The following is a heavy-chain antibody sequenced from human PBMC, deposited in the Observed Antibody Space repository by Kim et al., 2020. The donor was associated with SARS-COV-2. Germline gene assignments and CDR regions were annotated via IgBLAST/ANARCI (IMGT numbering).Heavy chain of an antibody. CDR3: ARLWFGRTVRAFDI. D-gene: IGHD3-10*01. V-gene: IGHV4-39*01. CDR1: GGSISSSSYY. Sequence: SETLSLTCTVSGGSISSSSYYWGWIRQPPGKGLEWIGSIYYSGGIYYNPSLKSRVTISVDTSKNQFSLKLSSVTAADTAVYYCARLWFGRTVRAFDIWGQGTMVTVSS. J-gene: IGHJ3*02. CDR2: IYYSGGI.